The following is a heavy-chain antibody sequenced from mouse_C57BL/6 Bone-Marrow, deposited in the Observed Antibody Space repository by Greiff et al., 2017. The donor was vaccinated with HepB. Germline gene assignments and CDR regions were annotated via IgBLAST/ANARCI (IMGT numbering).Heavy chain of an antibody. D-gene: IGHD1-1*01. V-gene: IGHV1-72*01. CDR3: ARHAVITTVVEGFDY. J-gene: IGHJ2*01. CDR2: IDPNSGGT. CDR1: GYTFTSYW. Sequence: QVQLKQPGAELVKPGASVKLSCKASGYTFTSYWMHWVKQRPGRGLEWIGRIDPNSGGTKYNEKFKSKATLTVDKPSSTAYRQLSILTSEDSAVYYFARHAVITTVVEGFDYWGQGTTLTVSS.